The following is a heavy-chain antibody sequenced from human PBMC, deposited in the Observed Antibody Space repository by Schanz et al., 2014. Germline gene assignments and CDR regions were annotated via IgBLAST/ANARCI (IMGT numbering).Heavy chain of an antibody. CDR2: ISRDGTTS. D-gene: IGHD7-27*01. V-gene: IGHV3-11*01. CDR3: ARENLNWEAFDI. J-gene: IGHJ3*02. CDR1: GFIFNHHH. Sequence: QVQLVESGGGLVKPGGSLRLSCAASGFIFNHHHMHWIRQAPGKGLEWLSYISRDGTTSYYADSVKGRFTISRDNAKNSLYLEMTSLRGEDTAVYYCARENLNWEAFDIWGQGTVVTVSS.